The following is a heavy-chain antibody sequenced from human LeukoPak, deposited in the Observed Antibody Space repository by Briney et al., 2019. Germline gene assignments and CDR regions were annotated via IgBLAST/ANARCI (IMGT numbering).Heavy chain of an antibody. V-gene: IGHV3-30-3*02. D-gene: IGHD2-2*01. J-gene: IGHJ4*02. CDR2: ISYDGSNK. CDR3: AKPITSKTYSTSWYYFDD. CDR1: GFTFSSYA. Sequence: GRSLRLSCAASGFTFSSYAMHWVRQAPGKGLEWVAVISYDGSNKYYADSVKGRFTISRDNSKNTLYLEMNSLSTEDTAVYYCAKPITSKTYSTSWYYFDDWGQGTLVAVSS.